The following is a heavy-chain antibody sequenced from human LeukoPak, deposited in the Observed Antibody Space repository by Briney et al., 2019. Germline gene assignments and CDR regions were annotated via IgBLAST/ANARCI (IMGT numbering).Heavy chain of an antibody. V-gene: IGHV4-4*02. D-gene: IGHD6-13*01. J-gene: IGHJ4*02. CDR1: GGSISSSNW. CDR2: IYHSGST. Sequence: SETLSLTCAVSGGSISSSNWWSWVHQPPGKGLEWIGEIYHSGSTNYNPSLKSRVTISVDKSKNQFSLKLSSVTAADTAVYYCARDSIAAAGTWDYWGQGTLVTVSS. CDR3: ARDSIAAAGTWDY.